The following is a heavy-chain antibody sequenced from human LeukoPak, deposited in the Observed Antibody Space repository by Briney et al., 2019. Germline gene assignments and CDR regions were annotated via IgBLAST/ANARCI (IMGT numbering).Heavy chain of an antibody. Sequence: ASVKVSCKASGYTFTSYDINWVRQATGQGLEWMGWMNPNSGNTGYAQKFQGRVTMTRNTSMSTAYMEVSSLRSEDTAVYYCARVPGKWLLLRDNPYYFDYWGQGTLVTVSS. CDR2: MNPNSGNT. J-gene: IGHJ4*02. D-gene: IGHD3-22*01. CDR3: ARVPGKWLLLRDNPYYFDY. CDR1: GYTFTSYD. V-gene: IGHV1-8*01.